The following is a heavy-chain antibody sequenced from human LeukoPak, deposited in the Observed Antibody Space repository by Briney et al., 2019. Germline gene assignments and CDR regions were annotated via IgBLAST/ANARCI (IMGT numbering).Heavy chain of an antibody. Sequence: SETLSLTCAVYGGSFSGYYWSWIRQPPGKGLEWIGEINHSGSTNYNPSLKNRVTISVDTSKNQFSLKLSSVTAADTAVYYCARGRGTQYGSGIPYFDYWGQGTLVTVSS. CDR2: INHSGST. D-gene: IGHD3-10*01. V-gene: IGHV4-34*01. CDR1: GGSFSGYY. J-gene: IGHJ4*02. CDR3: ARGRGTQYGSGIPYFDY.